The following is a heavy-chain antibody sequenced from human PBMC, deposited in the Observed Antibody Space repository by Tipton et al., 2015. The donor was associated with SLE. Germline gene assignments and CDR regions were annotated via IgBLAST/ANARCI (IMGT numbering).Heavy chain of an antibody. CDR2: INSDGSST. D-gene: IGHD2-8*02. CDR3: ATPANCSGGACYTHHHYGMDV. CDR1: GFTFSSYW. Sequence: SLRLSCAASGFTFSSYWMHWVRHAPGKGLVWVSHINSDGSSTSYADSVKGRFTIPRDNAKNTVYLQMNSLRAEDTAVYYCATPANCSGGACYTHHHYGMDVWGQGTTVTVSS. V-gene: IGHV3-74*01. J-gene: IGHJ6*02.